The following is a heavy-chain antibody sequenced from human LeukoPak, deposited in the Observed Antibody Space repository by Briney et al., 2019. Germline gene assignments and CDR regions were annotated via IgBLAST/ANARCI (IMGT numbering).Heavy chain of an antibody. CDR2: ISSSGSTI. Sequence: PGGSLRLSCAASGFTFSDYYMSWIRQAPGKGLEWVSYISSSGSTIYYADSVKGRFTISRDNAKNSLYLQMNSLRAEDTAVYYCARDPGFMYSSSSSGAFDIWGQGTMVTVSS. J-gene: IGHJ3*02. D-gene: IGHD6-6*01. CDR3: ARDPGFMYSSSSSGAFDI. V-gene: IGHV3-11*04. CDR1: GFTFSDYY.